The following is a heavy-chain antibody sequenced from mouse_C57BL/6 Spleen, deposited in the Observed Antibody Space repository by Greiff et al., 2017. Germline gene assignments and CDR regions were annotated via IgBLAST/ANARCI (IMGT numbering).Heavy chain of an antibody. V-gene: IGHV1-55*01. CDR3: ARRCITTVVATGYFDY. CDR2: IYPGSGNN. J-gene: IGHJ2*01. CDR1: GYTFTSYW. Sequence: QVQLQQPGAELVKPGASVKMSCTASGYTFTSYWITWVKQRPGQGLEWIGDIYPGSGNNYYNEKFKGKATLTADKSSSTAYMELRSRTSEDSAGYFCARRCITTVVATGYFDYWGKGTTRTVSS. D-gene: IGHD1-1*01.